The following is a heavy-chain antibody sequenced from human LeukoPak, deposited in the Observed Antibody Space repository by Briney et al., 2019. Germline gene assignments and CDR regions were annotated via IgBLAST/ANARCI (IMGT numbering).Heavy chain of an antibody. V-gene: IGHV3-23*01. CDR2: IFPSSVEI. CDR1: GFTFSDFP. D-gene: IGHD5-18*01. Sequence: GGSLRLSCAASGFTFSDFPMIWVRQAPGKGLEWVSTIFPSSVEIHYADSVKGRFTISRDNSRSTLSLQMDSLRAEHTATYYCATYRQIQVPFEFWGQGTLVTVSS. J-gene: IGHJ4*02. CDR3: ATYRQIQVPFEF.